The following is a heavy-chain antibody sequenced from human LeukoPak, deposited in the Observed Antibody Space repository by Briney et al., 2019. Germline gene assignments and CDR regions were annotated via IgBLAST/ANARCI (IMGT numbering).Heavy chain of an antibody. D-gene: IGHD3-22*01. Sequence: ASEKVSCKASGYTFTGYYMHWVRQAPGQGLEWMGWINPNSGGTNYAQKFQGRVTMTRDTSISTAYMELSRLRSDDTAVYYCARGEYYDSSGYLPFDYWGQGTLVTVSS. CDR2: INPNSGGT. CDR1: GYTFTGYY. J-gene: IGHJ4*02. V-gene: IGHV1-2*02. CDR3: ARGEYYDSSGYLPFDY.